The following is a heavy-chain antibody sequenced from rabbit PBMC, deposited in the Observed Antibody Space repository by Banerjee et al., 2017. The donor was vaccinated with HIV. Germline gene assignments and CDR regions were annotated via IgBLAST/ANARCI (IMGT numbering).Heavy chain of an antibody. D-gene: IGHD1-1*01. CDR1: GFDFSSNA. J-gene: IGHJ4*01. V-gene: IGHV1S40*01. Sequence: QSLEESGGDLVKPEGSLTLTCKASGFDFSSNAMSWVRQAPGKGLEWIACMDTGSSGRTYYATWAKGRFTISKTSSTTVTLQMTSLTAADTATYFCARDWSGGDTGYSFDLWGPGTLVTVS. CDR2: MDTGSSGRT. CDR3: ARDWSGGDTGYSFDL.